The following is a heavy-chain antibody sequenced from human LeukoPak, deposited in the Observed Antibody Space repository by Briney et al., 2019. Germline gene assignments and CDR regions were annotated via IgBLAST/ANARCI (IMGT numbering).Heavy chain of an antibody. CDR2: INPNSNGLN. CDR1: GYSLSDHY. Sequence: ASVKVSCKASGYSLSDHYMHWVRQAPGQGLEWMGWINPNSNGLNNYAHKFQGRVTMTSDTSISTAYMELSGLRSDDTAVYFCARGRSHYDSTDYHETGFDYWGQGTLVTVSS. J-gene: IGHJ4*02. CDR3: ARGRSHYDSTDYHETGFDY. D-gene: IGHD3-22*01. V-gene: IGHV1-2*07.